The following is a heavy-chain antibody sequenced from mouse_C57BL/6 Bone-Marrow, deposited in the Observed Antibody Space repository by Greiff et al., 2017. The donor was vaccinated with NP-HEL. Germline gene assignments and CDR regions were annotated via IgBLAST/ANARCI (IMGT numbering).Heavy chain of an antibody. D-gene: IGHD1-1*01. CDR1: GYTFTDYY. CDR2: INPNNGGT. Sequence: VQLQQSGPELVKPGASVKISCKASGYTFTDYYMNWVKQSHGKSLEWIGDINPNNGGTSYNQKFKGKATLTVDKSSSTAYMELRSLTSEDSAVYYCARRSYYGSSYWFAYWGQGTLVTVSA. J-gene: IGHJ3*01. V-gene: IGHV1-26*01. CDR3: ARRSYYGSSYWFAY.